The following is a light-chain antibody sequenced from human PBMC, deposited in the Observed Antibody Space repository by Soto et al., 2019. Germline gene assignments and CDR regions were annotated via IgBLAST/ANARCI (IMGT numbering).Light chain of an antibody. V-gene: IGLV4-60*02. CDR2: LEGSGSY. Sequence: QAVVTQSSSASASLGSSVKLTCTLSSGHSSYIIAWNQQQPGKAPRYLMKLEGSGSYNKGSGVPDRFSGSSSGADRYLTISNLQFEDESDYYCETWDSNTRVFGGGTQLTVL. CDR1: SGHSSYI. CDR3: ETWDSNTRV. J-gene: IGLJ3*02.